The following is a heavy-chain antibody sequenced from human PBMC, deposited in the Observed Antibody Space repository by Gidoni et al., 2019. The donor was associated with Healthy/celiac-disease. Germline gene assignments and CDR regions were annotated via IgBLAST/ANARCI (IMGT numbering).Heavy chain of an antibody. D-gene: IGHD6-6*01. CDR2: IRSKAYGGTT. V-gene: IGHV3-49*04. Sequence: EVQLVESGGGLVQPGRSLRLSCTASGFTFGDYAMSWVRQAPGKGLEWVGFIRSKAYGGTTEYAASVKGRFTISRDDSKSIAYLQMNSLKTEDTAVYYCTRGDIEYSSSFAFDIWGQGTMVTVSS. CDR3: TRGDIEYSSSFAFDI. J-gene: IGHJ3*02. CDR1: GFTFGDYA.